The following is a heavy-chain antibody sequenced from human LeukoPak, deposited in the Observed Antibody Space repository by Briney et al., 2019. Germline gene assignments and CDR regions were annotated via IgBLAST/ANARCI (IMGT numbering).Heavy chain of an antibody. CDR3: ARWSSGYYAFDY. J-gene: IGHJ4*02. CDR1: GASISSYY. CDR2: IYYSGST. D-gene: IGHD3-22*01. Sequence: SETLSPTRTVSGASISSYYWNWIRQPPGKGLEWIGYIYYSGSTKYNPSLESRVTISVDTSKNQFSLKMSSVTAADTAVYYCARWSSGYYAFDYWGQGSLVTVSS. V-gene: IGHV4-59*08.